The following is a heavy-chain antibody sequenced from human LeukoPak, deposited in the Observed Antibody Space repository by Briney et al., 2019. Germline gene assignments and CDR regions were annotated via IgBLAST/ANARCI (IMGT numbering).Heavy chain of an antibody. V-gene: IGHV3-7*01. CDR3: AREGSDWNYYYYMDV. D-gene: IGHD6-19*01. CDR1: GFTFSNYW. CDR2: IKEDGSKK. Sequence: GGSLRLSCAASGFTFSNYWMSWVRQAPGKGLEWVANIKEDGSKKYYVDSVKGRFTISRDNAKNSLYLQMNSLRAEDTAVYFCAREGSDWNYYYYMDVWGKGTTVTISS. J-gene: IGHJ6*03.